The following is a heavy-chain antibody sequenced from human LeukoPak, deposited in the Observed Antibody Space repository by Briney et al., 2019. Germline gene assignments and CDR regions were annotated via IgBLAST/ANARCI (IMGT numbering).Heavy chain of an antibody. D-gene: IGHD3-10*01. V-gene: IGHV1-8*01. CDR3: ARSMVRGVRGAFDI. CDR1: GYTFSSSD. CDR2: MNPNSGNT. Sequence: ASVKVSCKASGYTFSSSDINWVRQATGQGLEWMGWMNPNSGNTYYAQRFQGGATMTRDTSISTAYMEVSSLRSEDTAVYYCARSMVRGVRGAFDIWGQGTMVTVSS. J-gene: IGHJ3*02.